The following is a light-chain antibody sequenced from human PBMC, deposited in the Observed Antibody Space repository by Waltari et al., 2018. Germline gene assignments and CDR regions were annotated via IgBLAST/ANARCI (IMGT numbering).Light chain of an antibody. V-gene: IGLV1-44*01. CDR3: AAWDDSLTYV. CDR1: KSDIGGTT. CDR2: SND. Sequence: QSVLTQPPSASGTPGQRVTIPCSVSKSDIGGTTLVWYQQLPGTAPKLLIHSNDQRPSGVPDRFSGFKSGTSASLAISGLQSEDEGEYFCAAWDDSLTYVFGTGTKVTVL. J-gene: IGLJ1*01.